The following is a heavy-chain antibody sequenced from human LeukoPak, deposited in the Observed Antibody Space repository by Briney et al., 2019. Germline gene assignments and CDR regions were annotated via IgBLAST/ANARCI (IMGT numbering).Heavy chain of an antibody. CDR2: IYSGGST. CDR1: GFTVSSNY. V-gene: IGHV3-53*01. CDR3: ARVHSFDFDY. Sequence: GGSLRLSCAASGFTVSSNYMSWVRQAPGEGLEWVSVIYSGGSTYYADSVKGRFTISRDNSKNTLYLQMNSLRAEDTAVYYCARVHSFDFDYWGQGTLVTVSS. J-gene: IGHJ4*02. D-gene: IGHD5-18*01.